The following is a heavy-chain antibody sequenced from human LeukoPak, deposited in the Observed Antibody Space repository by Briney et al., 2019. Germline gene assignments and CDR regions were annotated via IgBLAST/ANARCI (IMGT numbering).Heavy chain of an antibody. V-gene: IGHV3-30*18. CDR3: AKGYYDFWREEDYFDY. CDR2: ISYDGSNK. CDR1: GFIFSSYG. D-gene: IGHD3-3*01. J-gene: IGHJ4*02. Sequence: GGSLRLSCAASGFIFSSYGMHWVRQAPGKGLEWVAVISYDGSNKYYADSVKGRFTISRDNSKDTLYLQMNSLRAEDTAVYYCAKGYYDFWREEDYFDYWGQGTLVTVSS.